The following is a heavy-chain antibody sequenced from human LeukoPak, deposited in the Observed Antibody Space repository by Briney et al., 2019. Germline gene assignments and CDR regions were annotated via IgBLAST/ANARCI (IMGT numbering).Heavy chain of an antibody. CDR1: GFTFSDHY. CDR3: ARAAYGDSDY. J-gene: IGHJ4*02. CDR2: SRYKDNSCST. Sequence: HPGGSLRLSCAASGFTFSDHYMDWVRQAPGKGLEWVGRSRYKDNSCSTDSAASVKGRFTISRDVSKNSLYLQMNSLNTEDTAVYYCARAAYGDSDYWGQGTLVTVSS. D-gene: IGHD4-17*01. V-gene: IGHV3-72*01.